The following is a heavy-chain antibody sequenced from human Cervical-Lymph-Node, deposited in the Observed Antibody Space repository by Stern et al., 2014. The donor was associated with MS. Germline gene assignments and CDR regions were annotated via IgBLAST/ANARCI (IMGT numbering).Heavy chain of an antibody. D-gene: IGHD3/OR15-3a*01. V-gene: IGHV3-30*18. CDR3: AKDHMIFGVFIADIDY. CDR2: ISYDGSNK. J-gene: IGHJ4*02. Sequence: VQLVESGGGVVQPGRSLRLSCAASGFTFSSYGMHWVRQAPGKGLEWVAVISYDGSNKYYADSVKGRFTISRDNSKNTLYLQMNSLRAEDTAVYYCAKDHMIFGVFIADIDYWGQGTLVTVSS. CDR1: GFTFSSYG.